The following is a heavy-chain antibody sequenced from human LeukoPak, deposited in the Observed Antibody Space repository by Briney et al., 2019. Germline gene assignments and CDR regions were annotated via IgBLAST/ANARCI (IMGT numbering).Heavy chain of an antibody. J-gene: IGHJ4*02. V-gene: IGHV3-74*03. CDR2: ITPDGNAA. Sequence: PGRSLRLSCVASGSTFSGHWMHWVRPVPGEGLMAVSRITPDGNAAAYAASVKGRFTISRDNAKNTLYLEMNSLTAEDTALYHCTRSGYSNGYDYWGQGTLVTVSS. CDR1: GSTFSGHW. D-gene: IGHD2-15*01. CDR3: TRSGYSNGYDY.